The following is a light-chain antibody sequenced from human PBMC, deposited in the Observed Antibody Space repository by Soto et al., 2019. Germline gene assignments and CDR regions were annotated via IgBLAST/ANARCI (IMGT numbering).Light chain of an antibody. J-gene: IGKJ1*01. Sequence: EIVLTQSPATLSLSPGERATLSCRASQSVSSYLAWYQQKPGQAPRLLVYDASNRATGIPARFSGSGSGTDFTLTISGLEPGDFAVYYCQQRSNCPVTFGQGTKVEIK. CDR3: QQRSNCPVT. V-gene: IGKV3-11*01. CDR2: DAS. CDR1: QSVSSY.